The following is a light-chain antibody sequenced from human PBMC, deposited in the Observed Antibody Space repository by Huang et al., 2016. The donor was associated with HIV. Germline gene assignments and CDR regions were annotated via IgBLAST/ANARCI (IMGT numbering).Light chain of an antibody. Sequence: EIVLTQSPGTLSLSPGEIALLSCRASQSIGSSYLAWYRQKPGQAPRLLIYGASSRATGIPDRFSGSGSGTDFNFTINRLEPEDFAVYYCQKYGSPWTFGQGTKVEIK. J-gene: IGKJ1*01. CDR2: GAS. CDR3: QKYGSPWT. V-gene: IGKV3-20*01. CDR1: QSIGSSY.